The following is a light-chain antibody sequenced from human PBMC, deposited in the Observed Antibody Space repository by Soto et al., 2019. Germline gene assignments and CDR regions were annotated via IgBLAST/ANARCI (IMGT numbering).Light chain of an antibody. CDR2: DVS. CDR1: SSDVGGYNY. CDR3: SSYTSGSTCYV. Sequence: QSVLTQPASVSGSPGQSITISCTGTSSDVGGYNYVSWYQQHPGKAPKLMIYDVSNRPSGVSNRFSGSKSGNTASLTISGLQAEEGADYYCSSYTSGSTCYVLGTG. J-gene: IGLJ1*01. V-gene: IGLV2-14*01.